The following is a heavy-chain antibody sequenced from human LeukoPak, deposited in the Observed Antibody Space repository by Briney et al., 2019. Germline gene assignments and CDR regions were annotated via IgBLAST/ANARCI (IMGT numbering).Heavy chain of an antibody. CDR3: ARDSGSYMYY. CDR2: ISAYNGNT. Sequence: ASVKVSCKASGGTFSSYAISWVRQAPGQGLEWMGWISAYNGNTNYAQKLQGRVTMTTDTSTSTAYMELRSLRSDDTAVYYCARDSGSYMYYWGQGTLVTVSS. CDR1: GGTFSSYA. J-gene: IGHJ4*02. V-gene: IGHV1-18*01. D-gene: IGHD1-26*01.